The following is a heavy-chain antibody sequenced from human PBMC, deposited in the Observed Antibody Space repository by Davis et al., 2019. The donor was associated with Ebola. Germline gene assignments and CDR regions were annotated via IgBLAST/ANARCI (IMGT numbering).Heavy chain of an antibody. Sequence: MPSETLSLTCTVSGGSINNPTYFWGWIRQPPGKGLEWIGSTYYDGSSYSNPSLESRVTISVDTSKNQFSLKLSSVTAADTAVYYCARGLHGYNRYAPLGYWGQGTLVTVSS. CDR1: GGSINNPTYF. CDR3: ARGLHGYNRYAPLGY. J-gene: IGHJ4*02. D-gene: IGHD5-24*01. CDR2: TYYDGSS. V-gene: IGHV4-39*07.